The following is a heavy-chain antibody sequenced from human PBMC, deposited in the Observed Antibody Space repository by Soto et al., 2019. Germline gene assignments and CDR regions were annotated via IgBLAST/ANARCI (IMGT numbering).Heavy chain of an antibody. CDR2: ISYDGSNK. V-gene: IGHV3-30*18. Sequence: QVQLVESGGGVVQPGRSLRLSCAASGFTFSSYGMHWVRQAPGKGLEWVAVISYDGSNKYYADSVKGRFTISRDNSKNTLYLQMNSRRAEDTAVYYCAKEGGGIVGVVAADTPAYWGQGTLVTVSS. D-gene: IGHD2-15*01. J-gene: IGHJ4*02. CDR3: AKEGGGIVGVVAADTPAY. CDR1: GFTFSSYG.